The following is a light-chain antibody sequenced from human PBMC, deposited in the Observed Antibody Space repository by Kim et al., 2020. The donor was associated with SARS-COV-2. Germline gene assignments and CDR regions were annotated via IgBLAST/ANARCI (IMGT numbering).Light chain of an antibody. Sequence: DIQMTQSPSTLSASAGDRVTITCRPSQNVSVWLAWYQQKPGKAPKLLISKSSILESGVPSRFSGSGTGTEFTLTISSLEPDDCGTYFCQQYISFSPLSFGGGTKVDIK. CDR1: QNVSVW. CDR2: KSS. J-gene: IGKJ4*01. CDR3: QQYISFSPLS. V-gene: IGKV1-5*03.